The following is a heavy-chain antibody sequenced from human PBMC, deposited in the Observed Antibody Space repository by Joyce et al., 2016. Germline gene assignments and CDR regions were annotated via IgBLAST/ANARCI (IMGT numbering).Heavy chain of an antibody. CDR3: ARSSYTNGIFDY. Sequence: EVQLVESGGGLVKPGGSLRLSCAASGFTFSCYSMSWVRQAPGKGLECVSSLSSSSSYIKYTDSVKGRFTISRDNAKNSLYLQMNRLRVEDTAVYYCARSSYTNGIFDYWGQGTLVTVSS. V-gene: IGHV3-21*01. J-gene: IGHJ4*02. CDR1: GFTFSCYS. CDR2: LSSSSSYI. D-gene: IGHD2-8*01.